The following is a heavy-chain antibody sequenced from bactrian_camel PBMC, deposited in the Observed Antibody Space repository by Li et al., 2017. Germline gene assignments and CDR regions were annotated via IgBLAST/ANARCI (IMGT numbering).Heavy chain of an antibody. D-gene: IGHD8*01. CDR2: IYIRGGRT. Sequence: HVQLVESGGGSVQAGGSLRLSCSASGVTRSTTCMGWYRQAPGKEREALATIYIRGGRTGYADSVKARFTISEDNAKNIMYLEMNDLKPEDTAMYFCAAVAPGGRPCVSGMPAFAKNTGQGTQVTVS. J-gene: IGHJ4*01. V-gene: IGHV3S53*01. CDR1: GVTRSTTC.